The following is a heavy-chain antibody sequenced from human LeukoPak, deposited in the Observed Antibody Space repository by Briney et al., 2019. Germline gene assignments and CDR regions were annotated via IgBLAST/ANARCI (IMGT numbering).Heavy chain of an antibody. Sequence: SETLSLTCAVYGGSFSGYYWSWIRQPPGKGLEWIGEINHSGSTNYNPSLKSRVTISVDTSKNQFSLKLSSVTAADTAVYYCASRRGWLRPTVWGQGTLVTVPS. CDR3: ASRRGWLRPTV. CDR1: GGSFSGYY. J-gene: IGHJ4*02. V-gene: IGHV4-34*01. D-gene: IGHD5-12*01. CDR2: INHSGST.